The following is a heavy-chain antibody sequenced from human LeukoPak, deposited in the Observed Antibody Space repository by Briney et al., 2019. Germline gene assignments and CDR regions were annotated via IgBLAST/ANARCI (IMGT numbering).Heavy chain of an antibody. J-gene: IGHJ4*02. CDR3: ARFGGSAIYYYDSSGILDY. Sequence: SETLSLTCTVSGGSISSYCWNWIRQPPGKGLEWIGSIYYSGSTYYNPSLKSRVTISVDTSKNQFSLKLSSVTAADTAVYYCARFGGSAIYYYDSSGILDYWGQGTLVTVSS. CDR2: IYYSGST. V-gene: IGHV4-59*05. CDR1: GGSISSYC. D-gene: IGHD3-22*01.